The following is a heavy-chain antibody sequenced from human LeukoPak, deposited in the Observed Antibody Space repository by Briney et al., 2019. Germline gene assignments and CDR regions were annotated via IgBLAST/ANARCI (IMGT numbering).Heavy chain of an antibody. Sequence: ASVKVSCKASGYTFTSYGISWVRQAPGQGLEWMGWISAYNGNTNYAQKFQGRVTMTRDTSISTAYMELSRLRSDDTAVYYCARAGKCSGGSCYPGEDAFDIWGQGTMVTVSS. CDR2: ISAYNGNT. V-gene: IGHV1-18*01. D-gene: IGHD2-15*01. CDR3: ARAGKCSGGSCYPGEDAFDI. CDR1: GYTFTSYG. J-gene: IGHJ3*02.